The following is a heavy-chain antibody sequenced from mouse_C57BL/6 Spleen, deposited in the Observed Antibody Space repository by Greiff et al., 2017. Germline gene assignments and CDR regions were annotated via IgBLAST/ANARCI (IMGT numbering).Heavy chain of an antibody. J-gene: IGHJ1*03. Sequence: EVQLQQPGPELVKPGASVKISCKASGYSFTGYYMNWVKQSPEKSLEWIGEINPSTGGTTYNQKFKAKATLTVDKSSSTAYMQLKSLTSEDSAVYYCARGPGDWDFEVWGTGTTVTVSS. D-gene: IGHD3-3*01. CDR1: GYSFTGYY. CDR3: ARGPGDWDFEV. V-gene: IGHV1-42*01. CDR2: INPSTGGT.